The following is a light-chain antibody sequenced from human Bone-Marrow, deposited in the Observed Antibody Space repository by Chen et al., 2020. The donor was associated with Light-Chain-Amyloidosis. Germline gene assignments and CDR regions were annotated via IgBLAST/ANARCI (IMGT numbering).Light chain of an antibody. V-gene: IGLV2-23*02. Sequence: QYALTQPASVSGSPGQSITLSCTGTSSDVGSYNLVSWYQQHPGKAPKLMIYEVSKRPSGVSNRFSGSKSGNTASLTISGLQAEDEADYYCCSYAGSSTYVFGTGTKVTVL. J-gene: IGLJ1*01. CDR2: EVS. CDR1: SSDVGSYNL. CDR3: CSYAGSSTYV.